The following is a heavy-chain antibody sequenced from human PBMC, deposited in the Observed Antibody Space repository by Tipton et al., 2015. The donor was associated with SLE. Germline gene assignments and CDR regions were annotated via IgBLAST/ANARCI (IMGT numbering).Heavy chain of an antibody. Sequence: SLRLSCAASGFTFSSYGMHWVRQAPGKGLEWVAFIRYDGSNKYYADSVKGRFTISRDNSKNTLYLQMNSLRAEDTAVYYCASGYNWKPDYWGQGTLVTASS. CDR2: IRYDGSNK. V-gene: IGHV3-30*02. J-gene: IGHJ4*02. D-gene: IGHD1-20*01. CDR1: GFTFSSYG. CDR3: ASGYNWKPDY.